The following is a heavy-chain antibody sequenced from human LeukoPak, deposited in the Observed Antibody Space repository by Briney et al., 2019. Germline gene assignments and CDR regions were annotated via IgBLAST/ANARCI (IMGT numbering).Heavy chain of an antibody. V-gene: IGHV4-59*08. D-gene: IGHD5-12*01. CDR1: GGSISSYD. Sequence: SETLSLTCTVSGGSISSYDWSWIRQPPGKGLEWIGNIYYSGSTNYNPSLKSRVTISVDTSKNQFSLKVSSVTAADTAVYYCARQGGYVLDYWGQGTLVTVSS. CDR2: IYYSGST. J-gene: IGHJ4*02. CDR3: ARQGGYVLDY.